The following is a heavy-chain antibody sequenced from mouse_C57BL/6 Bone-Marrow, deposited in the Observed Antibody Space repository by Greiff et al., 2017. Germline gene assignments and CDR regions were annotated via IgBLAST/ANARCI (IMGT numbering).Heavy chain of an antibody. D-gene: IGHD1-1*01. CDR1: GYSITSDY. Sequence: EVKLMESGPGLAKPSQTLSLTCSVTGYSITSDYWNWFRQFPGNKLEYMGYISYSGSTYYNPSLKSRISITRDKSKNHDVLQLNAVTTEDTATYYCARSHDYCSSYNFDYWGQGTTLTVSS. J-gene: IGHJ2*01. V-gene: IGHV3-8*01. CDR2: ISYSGST. CDR3: ARSHDYCSSYNFDY.